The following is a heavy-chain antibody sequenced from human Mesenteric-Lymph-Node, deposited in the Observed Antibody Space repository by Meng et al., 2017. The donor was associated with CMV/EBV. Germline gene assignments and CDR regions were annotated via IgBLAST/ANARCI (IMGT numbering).Heavy chain of an antibody. CDR1: GASISSNNG. V-gene: IGHV4-4*02. D-gene: IGHD6-6*01. CDR2: IYHSGSS. J-gene: IGHJ4*02. Sequence: VSGASISSNNGWSWVRQPPGKGLEWIGEIYHSGSSNYNPSLKSRVTISVDKSKNQFSLELSSVTAADTAVYYCARDRGSSPDYYFDYWGQGILVTVSS. CDR3: ARDRGSSPDYYFDY.